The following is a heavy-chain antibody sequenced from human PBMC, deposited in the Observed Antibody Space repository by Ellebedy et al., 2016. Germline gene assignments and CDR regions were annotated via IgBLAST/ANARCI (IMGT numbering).Heavy chain of an antibody. CDR2: INPNSGGT. J-gene: IGHJ3*02. CDR1: GYTFTSYY. D-gene: IGHD3-10*01. Sequence: ASVKVSXXASGYTFTSYYMHWVRQAPGQGLEWMGWINPNSGGTNYAQKFQGRVTMTRDTSISTAYMELSSLRSEDTAVYYCARDYFGAFDIWGQGTMVTVSS. V-gene: IGHV1-2*02. CDR3: ARDYFGAFDI.